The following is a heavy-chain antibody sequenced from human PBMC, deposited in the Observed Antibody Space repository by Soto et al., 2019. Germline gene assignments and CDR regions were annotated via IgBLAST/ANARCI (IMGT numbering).Heavy chain of an antibody. CDR3: ARGALTPMVRGLRFDP. CDR1: GGTFSSYA. CDR2: IIPIFGTA. D-gene: IGHD3-10*01. V-gene: IGHV1-69*12. J-gene: IGHJ5*02. Sequence: QVQLVQSGAEVKKPGSSVKVSCKASGGTFSSYAISWVRQAPGQGLEWMGGIIPIFGTANYAQKFQGRVTITADESTSKAYMELSSLRSEDTAVYYCARGALTPMVRGLRFDPWGQGTLVTVSS.